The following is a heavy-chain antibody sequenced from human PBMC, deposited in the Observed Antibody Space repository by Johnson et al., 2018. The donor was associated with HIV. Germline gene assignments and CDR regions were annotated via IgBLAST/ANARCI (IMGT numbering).Heavy chain of an antibody. CDR2: IDTAGNT. J-gene: IGHJ3*02. CDR3: AREPRLLTDAFDI. D-gene: IGHD5-18*01. V-gene: IGHV3-13*01. Sequence: VQLVESGGDLVQPGGSLRLSCAASGFSFSNFDMHWVRQDIGLRLEWVSGIDTAGNTYYAGSVKGRFTISRDNAKNSLYLQMNSLRAEDTAVYYCAREPRLLTDAFDIWGQGTMVTVSS. CDR1: GFSFSNFD.